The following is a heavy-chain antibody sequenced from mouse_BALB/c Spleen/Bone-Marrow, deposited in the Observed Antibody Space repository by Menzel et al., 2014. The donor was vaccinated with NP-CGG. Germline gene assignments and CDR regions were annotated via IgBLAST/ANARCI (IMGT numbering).Heavy chain of an antibody. CDR2: INPDRRTI. J-gene: IGHJ3*01. CDR3: ARLHYYGYGAY. CDR1: GFDFSRYW. V-gene: IGHV4-1*02. Sequence: EVKLMESGGGLVQPGGSLKLSCAASGFDFSRYWMSWVRQAPGKGLEWIGEINPDRRTINYSPSLKDKFVISRDNAKNTLYLLMSKVRSEDTALYYCARLHYYGYGAYWGQGTLVTVSA. D-gene: IGHD1-2*01.